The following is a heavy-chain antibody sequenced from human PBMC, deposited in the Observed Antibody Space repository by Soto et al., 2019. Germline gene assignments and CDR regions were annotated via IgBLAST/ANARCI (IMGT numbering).Heavy chain of an antibody. V-gene: IGHV4-59*08. CDR3: ARLFSFWFDP. CDR1: GGSISSYY. D-gene: IGHD3-16*02. CDR2: NYYSGST. Sequence: QVQLQESGPGLVKPSETLSLTCTVSGGSISSYYGSWIRQPPGKGLEWIGYNYYSGSTNYNPALKSRVTISVDTSKNQFSLKLSSVTAADTAVYYCARLFSFWFDPWGQGTLVTVSS. J-gene: IGHJ5*02.